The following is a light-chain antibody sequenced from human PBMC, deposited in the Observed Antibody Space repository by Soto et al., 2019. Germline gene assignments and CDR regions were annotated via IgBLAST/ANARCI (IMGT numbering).Light chain of an antibody. CDR1: TGAVTSGHY. CDR3: LLSYSGARVV. V-gene: IGLV7-46*01. Sequence: QAVVTQEPSLTVSPGGTLTLTCGPTTGAVTSGHYPYWFQQKPGQAPRTLIYDTSNKHSWTPARFSGSLLGGKAALTLSGAQPEDEAEYYCLLSYSGARVVFGGGTKVTVL. J-gene: IGLJ2*01. CDR2: DTS.